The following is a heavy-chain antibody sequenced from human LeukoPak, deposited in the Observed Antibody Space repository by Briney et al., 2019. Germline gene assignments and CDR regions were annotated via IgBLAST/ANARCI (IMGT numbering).Heavy chain of an antibody. CDR3: ARTYGGNSAGDY. CDR2: INHSGST. J-gene: IGHJ4*02. V-gene: IGHV4-34*01. Sequence: PSETLSLTCAVYGGSFSGYYWSWIRQPPGKGLEWIGEINHSGSTNYNPSLKSRVTISVDTSKNQFSLKLSSVTAADTAVYYCARTYGGNSAGDYWGQGTLVTVSS. D-gene: IGHD4-23*01. CDR1: GGSFSGYY.